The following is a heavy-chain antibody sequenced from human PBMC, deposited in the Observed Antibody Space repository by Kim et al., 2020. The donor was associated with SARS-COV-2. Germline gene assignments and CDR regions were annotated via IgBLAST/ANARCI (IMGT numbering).Heavy chain of an antibody. J-gene: IGHJ1*01. D-gene: IGHD3-22*01. CDR2: ISSNWGST. V-gene: IGHV3-64D*06. Sequence: GGSLRLSCSASGFTFSSYAMHWVRQAPGKGLEYVSAISSNWGSTYYADSVKGRFTISRDNSKNTLYLQMSSLRAEDTAVYYCVKDRYDSSGYYDLAEYFQHWGQGTLVTVSS. CDR1: GFTFSSYA. CDR3: VKDRYDSSGYYDLAEYFQH.